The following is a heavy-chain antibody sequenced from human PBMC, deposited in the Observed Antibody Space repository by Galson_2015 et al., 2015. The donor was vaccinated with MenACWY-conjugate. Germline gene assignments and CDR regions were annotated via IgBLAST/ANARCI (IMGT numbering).Heavy chain of an antibody. CDR1: SFSISSSY. V-gene: IGHV4-59*01. Sequence: SETLSLTCTVSSFSISSSYWSWIRQPPGKGLEWIGFIYYSGSTTYNPSLKGRVTISVDTSKNEFSLKLRSVTAADTAVYSCARVGPGVTATYRYYYYMDVWGKGTTVTVSS. J-gene: IGHJ6*03. D-gene: IGHD2-21*02. CDR3: ARVGPGVTATYRYYYYMDV. CDR2: IYYSGST.